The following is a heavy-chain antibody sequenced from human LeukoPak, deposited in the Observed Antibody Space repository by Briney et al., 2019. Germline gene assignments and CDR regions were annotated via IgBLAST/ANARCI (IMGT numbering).Heavy chain of an antibody. V-gene: IGHV4-59*01. Sequence: SETLSLTCTVSGGSISSFHWSWIRQPPGKGLEWIGYIYYSGSTNYNPSLKSRVTISVDTSKNQFSLKLSSVTAADTAVYYCARWRTMVRGTQPFFDYWGQGTLVTVSS. D-gene: IGHD3-10*01. CDR1: GGSISSFH. J-gene: IGHJ4*02. CDR3: ARWRTMVRGTQPFFDY. CDR2: IYYSGST.